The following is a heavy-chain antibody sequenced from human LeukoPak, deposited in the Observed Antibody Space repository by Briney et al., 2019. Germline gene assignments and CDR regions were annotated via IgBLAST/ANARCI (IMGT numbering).Heavy chain of an antibody. CDR2: INPNSGAT. CDR3: AGGSDVSLWFGDLFLDP. J-gene: IGHJ5*02. Sequence: ASVKVSCKASGYTFTGYYMHWVRQAPGQGLEWMGWINPNSGATNYAQKFQGRVTLTRDTSISTASMELSRLKSDDTAVYYCAGGSDVSLWFGDLFLDPWGQGTLVTVSS. CDR1: GYTFTGYY. D-gene: IGHD3-10*01. V-gene: IGHV1-2*02.